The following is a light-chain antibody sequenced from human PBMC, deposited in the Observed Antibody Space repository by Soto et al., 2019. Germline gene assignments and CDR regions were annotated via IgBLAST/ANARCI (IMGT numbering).Light chain of an antibody. CDR2: WAS. CDR3: QQYYAIPHT. CDR1: QSVFYSSNNKNY. V-gene: IGKV4-1*01. J-gene: IGKJ2*01. Sequence: DIVMTQSPDSLAVSLGERATINCKSSQSVFYSSNNKNYLAWYQQKAGQPPKLLFYWASTRESGVPDRFSGSGSGADFTLTITNLQAEDMAVYYCQQYYAIPHTFGQGTKLEIK.